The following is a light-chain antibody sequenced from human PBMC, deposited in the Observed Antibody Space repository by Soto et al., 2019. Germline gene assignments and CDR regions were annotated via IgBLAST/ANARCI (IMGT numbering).Light chain of an antibody. CDR3: QPYRSSWT. Sequence: EIVLTQSPGTLSLSPGERATLSCRASQSASSSFLAWYQQKPGQPPRLLIYGTSSRATGIPERFSGSGSGTDFPLTISRLEPEDFAMYYCQPYRSSWTFGRGTKVEVK. J-gene: IGKJ1*01. CDR2: GTS. CDR1: QSASSSF. V-gene: IGKV3-20*01.